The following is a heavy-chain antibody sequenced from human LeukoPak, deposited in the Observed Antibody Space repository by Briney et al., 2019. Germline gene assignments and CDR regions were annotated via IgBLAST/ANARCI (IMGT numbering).Heavy chain of an antibody. CDR3: TRVGLLGAFDI. J-gene: IGHJ3*02. CDR2: IYYSGST. Sequence: KPPETLSLTCTVSGVSISSYYWSWIRQPPGKGLEWIGYIYYSGSTNYNPSLKSRVTISVDTSKNQFSLKLSSVTAADTAVYYCTRVGLLGAFDIWGQGTMVTVSS. CDR1: GVSISSYY. V-gene: IGHV4-59*01. D-gene: IGHD2-8*02.